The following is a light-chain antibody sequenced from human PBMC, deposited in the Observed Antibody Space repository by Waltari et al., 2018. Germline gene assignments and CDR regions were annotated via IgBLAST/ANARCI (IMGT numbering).Light chain of an antibody. CDR3: QQRSNWPPIT. CDR2: DAS. V-gene: IGKV3-11*01. J-gene: IGKJ5*01. Sequence: GERATLSCRASQSVTRYVAWYQQRPGQAPRLLIYDASNSATGIPARFSGSGSGTDFTLTISSLEPEDFAVYYCQQRSNWPPITFGQGTRLEIK. CDR1: QSVTRY.